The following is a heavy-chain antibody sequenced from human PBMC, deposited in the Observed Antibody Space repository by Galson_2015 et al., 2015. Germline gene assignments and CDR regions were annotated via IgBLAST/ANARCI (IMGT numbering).Heavy chain of an antibody. CDR3: ANFGHSSGWYVG. Sequence: SLRLSCAASGFTFSTYTMNWVRQAPGKGLEWVSSISSSSSYIYYADSVKGRFTISRDNAKNSLYLQMNRLRAEDTAIYYCANFGHSSGWYVGWGQGTLVTVSS. CDR2: ISSSSSYI. J-gene: IGHJ4*02. V-gene: IGHV3-21*01. CDR1: GFTFSTYT. D-gene: IGHD6-19*01.